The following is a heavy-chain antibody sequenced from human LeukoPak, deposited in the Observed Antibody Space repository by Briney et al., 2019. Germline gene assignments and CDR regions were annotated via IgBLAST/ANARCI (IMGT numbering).Heavy chain of an antibody. V-gene: IGHV1-46*01. Sequence: ASVKVSCKASGYTFTSYYMHWVRQAPGQGLEWMGIINPTTGDTTYAQKFQGRLTMTRDVSTSTVYMDLSSLTSEDTAVFYCARYGFSAVWQGGWHAFDIWGQGTVVTVSS. CDR3: ARYGFSAVWQGGWHAFDI. J-gene: IGHJ3*02. D-gene: IGHD2-15*01. CDR2: INPTTGDT. CDR1: GYTFTSYY.